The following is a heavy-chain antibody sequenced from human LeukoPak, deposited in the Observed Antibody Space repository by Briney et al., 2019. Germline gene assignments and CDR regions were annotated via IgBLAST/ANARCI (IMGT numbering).Heavy chain of an antibody. CDR1: GFTFSSYR. V-gene: IGHV3-7*01. CDR2: IKQDGSEK. J-gene: IGHJ3*02. Sequence: GGSLRLSCAASGFTFSSYRMSWVRQAPGKGLEWVANIKQDGSEKYYVDSVKGRFTISRDNAKNSLYLQMNSLRAEDTAVYYCARSLSSWYGAFDIWGQGTMVTVSS. D-gene: IGHD6-13*01. CDR3: ARSLSSWYGAFDI.